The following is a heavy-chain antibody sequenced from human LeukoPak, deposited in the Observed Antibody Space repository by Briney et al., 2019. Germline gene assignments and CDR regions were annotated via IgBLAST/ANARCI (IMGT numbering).Heavy chain of an antibody. CDR2: SSDNGNS. CDR3: ARHGDYSDSRTPDFDY. J-gene: IGHJ4*02. V-gene: IGHV4-59*08. Sequence: SETLSLTCTVSGGSISSYYWSWIRQPPGKGLEWIAYSSDNGNSNYNPSLKSRVTASVDTSKDQFSLKLSSVTAADTAVYYCARHGDYSDSRTPDFDYWGQGTLVTVSS. CDR1: GGSISSYY. D-gene: IGHD3-22*01.